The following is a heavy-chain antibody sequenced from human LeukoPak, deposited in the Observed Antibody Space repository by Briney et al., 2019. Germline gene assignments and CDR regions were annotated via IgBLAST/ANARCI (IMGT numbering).Heavy chain of an antibody. Sequence: PGGSLRLSCAASRFTFSNYWMTWVRQAPGKGLEWVGNINQDASEINYVDSVKGRFTISRVNAENSLYLQMNSLRAEDTAIYYCARDRHINSWSNDRFVYWGQGALVTVSS. V-gene: IGHV3-7*01. CDR1: RFTFSNYW. D-gene: IGHD6-13*01. J-gene: IGHJ4*02. CDR2: INQDASEI. CDR3: ARDRHINSWSNDRFVY.